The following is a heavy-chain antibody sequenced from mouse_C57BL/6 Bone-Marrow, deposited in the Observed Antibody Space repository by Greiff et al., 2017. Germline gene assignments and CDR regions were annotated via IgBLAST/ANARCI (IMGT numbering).Heavy chain of an antibody. CDR2: ILPGSGST. D-gene: IGHD2-5*01. V-gene: IGHV1-9*01. CDR3: ARGYYSSYEDYFDY. J-gene: IGHJ2*01. CDR1: GYTFTGYW. Sequence: QVQLQQPGAELMKPGASVKLSCKASGYTFTGYWIEWVKQRPGQGLEWIGEILPGSGSTNYNEKFKGKATFTADTSSNTAYMQRSSLTSEDAAFYCGARGYYSSYEDYFDYWGQGTTLTVSS.